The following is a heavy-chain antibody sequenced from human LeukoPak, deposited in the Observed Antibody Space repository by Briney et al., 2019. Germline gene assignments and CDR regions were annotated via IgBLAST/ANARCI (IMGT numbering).Heavy chain of an antibody. J-gene: IGHJ6*04. CDR1: GFTLSRYI. V-gene: IGHV3-48*04. CDR2: ISSSGSTI. D-gene: IGHD3-10*02. CDR3: AELGITMIGGV. Sequence: GGSLRLSCIASGFTLSRYIMNWFRQAPGKGLEWVSYISSSGSTIYYADSVKGRFTIFRDNAKNSLYLQMNSLRAEDTAVYYCAELGITMIGGVWGKGTTVTISS.